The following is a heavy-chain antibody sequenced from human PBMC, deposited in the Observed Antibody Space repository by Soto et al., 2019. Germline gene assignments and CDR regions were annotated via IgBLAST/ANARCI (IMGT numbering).Heavy chain of an antibody. D-gene: IGHD6-13*01. V-gene: IGHV4-39*01. CDR1: GGSISSSRYY. CDR2: IYYSGGI. CDR3: ARRAIAAAVGHPLYGMDV. Sequence: SEPLSLTRTVSGGSISSSRYYWGWIRQPQGKGLEWIGSIYYSGGIYYNPCLKSRVTISVDTCKNQFSLKLSYVTAAETAGYYGARRAIAAAVGHPLYGMDVWGQGTTVTVSS. J-gene: IGHJ6*02.